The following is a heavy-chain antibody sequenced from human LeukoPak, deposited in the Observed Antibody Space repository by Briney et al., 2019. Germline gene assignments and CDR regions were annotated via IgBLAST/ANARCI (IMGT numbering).Heavy chain of an antibody. J-gene: IGHJ5*02. V-gene: IGHV3-7*01. CDR1: GFSISNYW. CDR3: AGGSLWSPNWFDP. CDR2: IKQDGSEK. Sequence: GRSLRLSCAASGFSISNYWMNWVRQAPGKGLEWVANIKQDGSEKFFVDSVRGRFSISRDNAKNSLYPQMNSLRADDTAVYYCAGGSLWSPNWFDPWGQGTLVTVSS. D-gene: IGHD3-10*01.